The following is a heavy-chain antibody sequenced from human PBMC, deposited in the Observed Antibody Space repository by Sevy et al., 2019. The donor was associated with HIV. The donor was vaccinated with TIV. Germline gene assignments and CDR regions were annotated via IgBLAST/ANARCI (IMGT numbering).Heavy chain of an antibody. J-gene: IGHJ6*03. CDR1: GASITNYY. CDR2: INTRGDT. Sequence: SETLSLTCTVSGASITNYYWSWIRQPAGKGLEWIGRINTRGDTHYNPSLKSRVTMSLDTSQKHFSLKLTSVIAADTAVYYFAGDVVVRGVFPTYYYHYYMDVWGKGTTVTVSS. CDR3: AGDVVVRGVFPTYYYHYYMDV. V-gene: IGHV4-4*07. D-gene: IGHD3-10*01.